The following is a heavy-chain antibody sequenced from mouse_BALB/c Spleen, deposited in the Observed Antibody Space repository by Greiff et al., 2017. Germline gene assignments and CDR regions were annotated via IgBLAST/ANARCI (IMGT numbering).Heavy chain of an antibody. Sequence: EVQLQQSGPELVKPGASVKMSCKASGYTFTSYVMHWVKQKPGQGLEWIGYINPYNDGTKYNEKFKGKATLTSDKSSSTAYMELSSLTSEDSAVYYCARGIYYDYDEFAYWGQGTLVTVSA. CDR3: ARGIYYDYDEFAY. J-gene: IGHJ3*01. D-gene: IGHD2-4*01. CDR1: GYTFTSYV. V-gene: IGHV1-14*01. CDR2: INPYNDGT.